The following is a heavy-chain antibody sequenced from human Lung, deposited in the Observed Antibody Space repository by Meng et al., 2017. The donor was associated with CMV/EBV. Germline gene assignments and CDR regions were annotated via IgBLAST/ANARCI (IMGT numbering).Heavy chain of an antibody. CDR1: GFAFPVYW. CDR3: ARDIRP. V-gene: IGHV3-7*01. Sequence: GGSLRLSCAASGFAFPVYWMSWVRQAPGKGLEWVASTDLHGSGKYYVDSVKGRFTISRDNAKNALYLQMNSLRVEDTAVYYCARDIRPGGQGTGVTVSS. CDR2: TDLHGSGK. J-gene: IGHJ5*02.